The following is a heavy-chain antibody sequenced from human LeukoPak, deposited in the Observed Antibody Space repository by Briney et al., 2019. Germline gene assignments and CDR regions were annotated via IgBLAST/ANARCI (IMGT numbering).Heavy chain of an antibody. CDR1: GGSISSYY. J-gene: IGHJ4*02. CDR2: IYTSGST. D-gene: IGHD3-22*01. CDR3: ARQYYYDSSGYFDY. V-gene: IGHV4-4*07. Sequence: SETLSLTCTVSGGSISSYYWSWIRQPAGKGLEWIGRIYTSGSTNYNPSLKSRVTISVDTSKNQFSLKLSSVTAADTAVYYCARQYYYDSSGYFDYWGQGTLVTVSS.